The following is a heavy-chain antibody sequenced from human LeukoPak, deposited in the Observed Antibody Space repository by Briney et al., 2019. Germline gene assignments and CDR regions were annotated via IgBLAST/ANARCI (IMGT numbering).Heavy chain of an antibody. D-gene: IGHD4-17*01. CDR3: ARDRTVTTREGAFDI. CDR2: ISSSSSYT. V-gene: IGHV3-11*06. Sequence: PGGSLRLSCAASGFTFSDYYMSWIRQAPGKGLEWVSYISSSSSYTNYADSVKGRFTISRDNAKNSLYLQMNSLRAEDTAVYYCARDRTVTTREGAFDIWGQGTIVTVSS. CDR1: GFTFSDYY. J-gene: IGHJ3*02.